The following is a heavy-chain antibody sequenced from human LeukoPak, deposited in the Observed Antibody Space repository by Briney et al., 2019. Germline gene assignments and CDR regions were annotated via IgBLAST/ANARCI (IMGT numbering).Heavy chain of an antibody. CDR1: GLTFSSYW. CDR2: IKQDGSEK. V-gene: IGHV3-7*01. CDR3: ARDLNLYSSGWYDAFDL. J-gene: IGHJ3*01. Sequence: GGSLRLSCAASGLTFSSYWMSWVRQAPGKGLEWVANIKQDGSEKYYVDSVNGRFTISRDNAKNSLYLQMNSLRAEDTAMYYCARDLNLYSSGWYDAFDLWGQGTLVTVSS. D-gene: IGHD6-19*01.